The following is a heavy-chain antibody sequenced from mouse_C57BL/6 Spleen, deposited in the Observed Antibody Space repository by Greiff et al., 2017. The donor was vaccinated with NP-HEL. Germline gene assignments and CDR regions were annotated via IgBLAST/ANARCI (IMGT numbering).Heavy chain of an antibody. Sequence: EVKLMESGGGLVKPGGSLKLSCAASGFTFSSYAMSWVRQTPEKRLEWVATISDGGSYTYYPDNVKGRFTISRDNAKNNLYLQMSHLKSEDTAMYYCAREGKGGYYFDYWGQGTTLTVSS. CDR3: AREGKGGYYFDY. CDR2: ISDGGSYT. V-gene: IGHV5-4*01. J-gene: IGHJ2*01. CDR1: GFTFSSYA.